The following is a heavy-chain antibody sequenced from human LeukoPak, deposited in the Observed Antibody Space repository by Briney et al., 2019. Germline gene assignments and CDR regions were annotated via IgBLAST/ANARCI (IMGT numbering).Heavy chain of an antibody. D-gene: IGHD3-22*01. CDR3: AKDRNYYDSSGYYWD. CDR2: IWYDGSNK. CDR1: GFTFSSYG. V-gene: IGHV3-33*06. J-gene: IGHJ4*02. Sequence: PGRSLRLSCAASGFTFSSYGMHWVRQAPGKGLEWVAVIWYDGSNKYYADSVKGRFTISRDNSKNTLYPQMNSLRAEDTAVYYCAKDRNYYDSSGYYWDWGQGTLVTVSS.